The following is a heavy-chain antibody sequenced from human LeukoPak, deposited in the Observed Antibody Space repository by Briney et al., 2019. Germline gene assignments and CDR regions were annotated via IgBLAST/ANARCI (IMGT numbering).Heavy chain of an antibody. D-gene: IGHD5-24*01. V-gene: IGHV1-18*01. CDR3: ARDISARDEAWWFDP. CDR2: ISAYNGNT. CDR1: GYTFTSYG. Sequence: GASVKVSCKASGYTFTSYGISWVRQAPGQGLEWMGWISAYNGNTNYAQKFQGRVTLTRDLSTSTDYLELRSLRSEDTAVYYCARDISARDEAWWFDPWGQGTLVTVSS. J-gene: IGHJ5*02.